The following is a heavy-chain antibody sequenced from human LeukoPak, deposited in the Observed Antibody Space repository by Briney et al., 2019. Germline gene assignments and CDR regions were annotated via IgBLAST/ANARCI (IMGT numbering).Heavy chain of an antibody. Sequence: EASVKVSCKASGYSFTNYYMHWVRQAPGQGLEWMGWIDPNTGDTNYSQNIQGRATMTRDTSINTAYMEFTSLGSDDTAVYYCARGRTMDGSTPPFEIWGQGTMVTVSS. CDR2: IDPNTGDT. J-gene: IGHJ3*02. CDR1: GYSFTNYY. CDR3: ARGRTMDGSTPPFEI. V-gene: IGHV1-2*02. D-gene: IGHD4/OR15-4a*01.